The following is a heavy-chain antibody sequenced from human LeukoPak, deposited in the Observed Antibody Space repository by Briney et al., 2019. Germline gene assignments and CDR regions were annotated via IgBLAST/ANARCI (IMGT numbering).Heavy chain of an antibody. J-gene: IGHJ4*02. CDR1: GFTFSDYY. CDR2: IRSSGTTI. D-gene: IGHD3-16*01. V-gene: IGHV3-11*04. Sequence: KPGGSLRLSCVASGFTFSDYYMSWIRQAPGKGLEWVSYIRSSGTTIHYADSVKGRFTISRDNAKNSLYLQMNSLRAEDTAVYYCARDRYDYVWGSYWAGFDYWGQGTLVTVSS. CDR3: ARDRYDYVWGSYWAGFDY.